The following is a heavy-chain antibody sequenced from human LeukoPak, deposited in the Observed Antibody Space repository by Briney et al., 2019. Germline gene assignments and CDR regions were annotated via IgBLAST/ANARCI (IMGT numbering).Heavy chain of an antibody. Sequence: PSGTLSLTCTVSGGSISSYYWSWIRQPAGKGLEWIGRIYTSGSTNYNPSLKSRVTMSVDTSKNQLSLKLSSVIAADTAVYYCARVLKGSSHAFDIWGQGTMVTVSS. V-gene: IGHV4-4*07. D-gene: IGHD1-26*01. J-gene: IGHJ3*02. CDR2: IYTSGST. CDR3: ARVLKGSSHAFDI. CDR1: GGSISSYY.